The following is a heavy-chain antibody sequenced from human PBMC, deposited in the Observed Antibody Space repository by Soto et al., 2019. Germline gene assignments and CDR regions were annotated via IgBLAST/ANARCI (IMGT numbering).Heavy chain of an antibody. V-gene: IGHV3-23*01. CDR3: ASLSLNQLLNYGMDV. CDR1: GFAFSSYA. J-gene: IGHJ6*02. CDR2: ISGSGGST. Sequence: GSLRLSCAASGFAFSSYAMSWVRQAPGKGLEWVSAISGSGGSTYYADSVKGRFTISRDNSKNTLYLQMNSLRAEDTAVYYCASLSLNQLLNYGMDVWGQGTTVTVS. D-gene: IGHD2-2*01.